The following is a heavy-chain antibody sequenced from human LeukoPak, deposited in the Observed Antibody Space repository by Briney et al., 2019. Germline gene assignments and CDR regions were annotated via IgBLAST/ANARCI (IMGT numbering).Heavy chain of an antibody. CDR3: AKASENYGDYLFDY. CDR2: ISGSGGST. CDR1: GFTFSSYA. V-gene: IGHV3-23*01. D-gene: IGHD4-17*01. J-gene: IGHJ4*02. Sequence: PGGSLRLSCAASGFTFSSYAMSWVRQAPGKGLEWVSAISGSGGSTYYADSVKGRFTISRDNSKNTLYLQMNSLRAEDTAVYYCAKASENYGDYLFDYWAREPWSPSPQ.